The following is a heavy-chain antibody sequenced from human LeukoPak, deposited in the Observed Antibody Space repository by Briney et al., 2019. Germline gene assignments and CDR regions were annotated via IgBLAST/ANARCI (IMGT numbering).Heavy chain of an antibody. CDR2: IWYDGSNK. D-gene: IGHD6-6*01. Sequence: GGSLRLSCAASGFTFSSYGMHWVRQAPGKGLEWVAVIWYDGSNKYYADSVKGRFTISRDNSKNTLYLQMNSLRAEDMAVYYCAKDLLAGIAARPTPHYWGQGTLVTVSS. CDR3: AKDLLAGIAARPTPHY. J-gene: IGHJ4*02. CDR1: GFTFSSYG. V-gene: IGHV3-33*06.